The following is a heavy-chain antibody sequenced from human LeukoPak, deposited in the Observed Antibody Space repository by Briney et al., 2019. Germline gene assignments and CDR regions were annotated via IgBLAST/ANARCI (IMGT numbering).Heavy chain of an antibody. V-gene: IGHV3-30*18. CDR3: AKDEVVAASGAFDI. Sequence: GGSLRLSCAASGFTFSSYGMHWVRQAPGKGLEWVAVISYDGSNKYYADSVKGRFTISRDNAKNSLYLQMNSLRAEDMALYYCAKDEVVAASGAFDIWGQGTMVTVSS. CDR1: GFTFSSYG. D-gene: IGHD2-15*01. J-gene: IGHJ3*02. CDR2: ISYDGSNK.